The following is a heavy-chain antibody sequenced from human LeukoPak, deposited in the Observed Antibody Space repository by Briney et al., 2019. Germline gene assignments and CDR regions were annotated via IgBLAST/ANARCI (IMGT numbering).Heavy chain of an antibody. CDR2: IKEDGSEK. CDR1: GFRFSSHW. V-gene: IGHV3-7*01. D-gene: IGHD4-17*01. J-gene: IGHJ4*02. Sequence: PGGSLRLSCAASGFRFSSHWMSWVRQAPGKGLEWVAKIKEDGSEKYYVDSVKGRFTISRDNAKNSLYLQMNSLRAEDTAVYYCARVRRGDYVASYWGQGTLVTVSS. CDR3: ARVRRGDYVASY.